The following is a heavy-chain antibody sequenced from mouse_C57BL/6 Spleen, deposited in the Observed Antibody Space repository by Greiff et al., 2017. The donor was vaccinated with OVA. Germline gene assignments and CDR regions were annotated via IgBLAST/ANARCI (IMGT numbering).Heavy chain of an antibody. Sequence: VNVVESGPGLVAPSQSLSITCTVSGFSLTSYAISWVRQPPGKGLEWLGVIWTGGGTNYNSALKSRLSISKDNSKSQVFLKMNSLQTDDTARYYCARGGYSNYYAMDYWGQGTSVTVSS. CDR3: ARGGYSNYYAMDY. CDR1: GFSLTSYA. J-gene: IGHJ4*01. V-gene: IGHV2-9-1*01. CDR2: IWTGGGT. D-gene: IGHD2-5*01.